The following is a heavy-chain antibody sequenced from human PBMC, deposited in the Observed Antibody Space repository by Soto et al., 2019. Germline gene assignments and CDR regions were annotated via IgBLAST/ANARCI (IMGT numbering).Heavy chain of an antibody. J-gene: IGHJ3*02. D-gene: IGHD2-15*01. CDR1: GYSFTRYW. CDR3: AGLSMTSRLGYCSGGSCPTDAFDI. V-gene: IGHV5-51*01. Sequence: GGSLKISCKGFGYSFTRYWIGWVRQMPGKGLEWMGVIYPGDSDTRYSPSFQGQVTISADKSISTAYLQWSSLKASDTAMYYCAGLSMTSRLGYCSGGSCPTDAFDIWGQGTMVTVSS. CDR2: IYPGDSDT.